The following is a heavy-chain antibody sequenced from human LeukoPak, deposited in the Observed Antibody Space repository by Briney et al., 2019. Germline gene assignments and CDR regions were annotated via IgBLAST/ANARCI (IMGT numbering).Heavy chain of an antibody. CDR2: ISAYNGNT. V-gene: IGHV1-18*04. J-gene: IGHJ6*02. CDR3: ARWSYSVYYGMDV. D-gene: IGHD1-26*01. CDR1: GYTFTGYY. Sequence: GASVKVSCKASGYTFTGYYMHWVRQAPGQGLEWMGWISAYNGNTNYAQKLQGRVTMTTDTSTSTAYMELRSLRSDDTAVYYCARWSYSVYYGMDVWGQGTTVTVSS.